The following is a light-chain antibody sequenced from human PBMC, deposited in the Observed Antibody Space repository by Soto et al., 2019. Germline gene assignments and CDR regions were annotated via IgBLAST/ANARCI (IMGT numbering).Light chain of an antibody. CDR1: QSVSISY. J-gene: IGKJ4*01. V-gene: IGKV3-20*01. Sequence: EIVLTQSPGTLSLSPGERATLSCRASQSVSISYLAWYQQRPGQAPRLLIYGASSRATGIPDRFSGSGSGTDFTLTINRLEPEDLAVYYCQQYDRSPPFARTFGGGTKVEIK. CDR3: QQYDRSPPFART. CDR2: GAS.